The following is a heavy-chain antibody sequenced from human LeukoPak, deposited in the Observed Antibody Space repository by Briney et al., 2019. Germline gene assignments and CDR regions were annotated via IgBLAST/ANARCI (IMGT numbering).Heavy chain of an antibody. CDR2: IRAYIGNT. CDR1: GYTFTRYG. CDR3: ARDLGMTDILTGYHLCYYGMDV. V-gene: IGHV1-18*01. Sequence: GASVKLSCKASGYTFTRYGTSWVRRAPGQGLGWMGWIRAYIGNTNYAQKLQGRVTMTTDTSTSTAYMELRSLRSDDTAVYYCARDLGMTDILTGYHLCYYGMDVWGQGTTVTVSS. D-gene: IGHD3-9*01. J-gene: IGHJ6*02.